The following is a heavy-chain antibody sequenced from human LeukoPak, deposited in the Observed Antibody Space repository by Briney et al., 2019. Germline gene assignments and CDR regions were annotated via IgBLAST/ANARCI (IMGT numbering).Heavy chain of an antibody. CDR1: GFTFSNYI. V-gene: IGHV3-21*01. Sequence: GGSLRLSCAASGFTFSNYIVNWVRQAPGKGLEWVSSISSSSTYIYYADSVEGRFTISRDNAQNSLYLQMNSLRAEDTAVYYCARAWAGGARDHYYGMDVWGQGTTVTVSS. CDR2: ISSSSTYI. D-gene: IGHD4-23*01. CDR3: ARAWAGGARDHYYGMDV. J-gene: IGHJ6*02.